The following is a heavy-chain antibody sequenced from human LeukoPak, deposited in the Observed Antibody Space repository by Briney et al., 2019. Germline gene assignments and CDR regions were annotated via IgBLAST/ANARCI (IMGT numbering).Heavy chain of an antibody. CDR3: ARLWNDAFDI. D-gene: IGHD3-10*01. CDR2: INHSGST. V-gene: IGHV4-34*01. CDR1: GGSFSGYY. Sequence: SETLSLTCAVYGGSFSGYYWSWIRQPPGKGLEWIGEINHSGSTNYNPSLKSRVTISVDTSKNQFSLKLSSVTAADTAVYYCARLWNDAFDIWGQGTMVTVSS. J-gene: IGHJ3*02.